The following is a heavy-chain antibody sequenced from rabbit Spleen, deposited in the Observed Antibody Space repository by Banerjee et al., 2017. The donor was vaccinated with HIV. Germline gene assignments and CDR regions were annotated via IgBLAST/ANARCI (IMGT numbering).Heavy chain of an antibody. V-gene: IGHV1S40*01. CDR3: ARDLAGVIGWNFGW. CDR1: GFSFSSNYY. CDR2: IYAGSSGST. D-gene: IGHD4-1*01. J-gene: IGHJ4*01. Sequence: QSLEESGGGLVQPEGSLTLTCTASGFSFSSNYYMCWVRQAPGKGLEWIACIYAGSSGSTYYASWAKGRFTISKTSSTTVTLQMTSLTAADTATYFCARDLAGVIGWNFGWWGQGTLVTVS.